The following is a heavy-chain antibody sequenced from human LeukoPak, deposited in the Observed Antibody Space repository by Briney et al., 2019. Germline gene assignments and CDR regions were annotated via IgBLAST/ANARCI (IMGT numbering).Heavy chain of an antibody. D-gene: IGHD3-10*01. J-gene: IGHJ4*02. CDR1: GFTFSGYG. CDR3: AKDRGFQYASGSSELDY. CDR2: ISFDGSQK. Sequence: PGGSLRLSCAASGFTFSGYGMHWVRLAPGKGLEWVAAISFDGSQKHYADSVQGRFTISRDNPRNTVYLQMNSLRDEDTAIYFCAKDRGFQYASGSSELDYWGQGTPVTVSS. V-gene: IGHV3-30*18.